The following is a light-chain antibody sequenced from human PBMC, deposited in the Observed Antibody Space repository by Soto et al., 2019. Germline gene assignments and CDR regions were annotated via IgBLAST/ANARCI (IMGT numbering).Light chain of an antibody. V-gene: IGKV2-28*01. CDR2: LGS. CDR1: QSLLHSNGYNY. Sequence: DIVMTQSPLSLPVTPGEPASIFCRSSQSLLHSNGYNYLDWYLQKPGQSPQLLIYLGSNRASGVPDRFSGSGSGTDFTLKISRVEAEDVGVYYCMQALQTLLTFGGGTKVDIK. J-gene: IGKJ4*01. CDR3: MQALQTLLT.